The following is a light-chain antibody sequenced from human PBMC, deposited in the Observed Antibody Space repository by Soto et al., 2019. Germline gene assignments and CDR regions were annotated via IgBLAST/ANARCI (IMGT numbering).Light chain of an antibody. Sequence: QSVLTQPASVSGSPGQSITISCTGPNSDVGSYNLVSWFQQHPGKAPKLMIYEGSKRPSGVSNRFSGSKSGNTASLTISGLQAEDEADYYCCSYAGSNTYVLGTGTKVTVL. V-gene: IGLV2-23*01. CDR3: CSYAGSNTYV. J-gene: IGLJ1*01. CDR2: EGS. CDR1: NSDVGSYNL.